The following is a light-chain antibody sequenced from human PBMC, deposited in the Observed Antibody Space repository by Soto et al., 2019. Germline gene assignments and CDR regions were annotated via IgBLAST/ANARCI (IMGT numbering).Light chain of an antibody. V-gene: IGKV1-9*01. CDR3: QQLDSYLSFT. CDR1: QGVGHF. CDR2: AAS. J-gene: IGKJ4*01. Sequence: DIHLTQSPSFLFASVGDRVTITCRASQGVGHFLAWYQQKPGKAPKLLMYAASTLQSDVPARFRGSGSGTEFTLTITSLQPEDFATYYCQQLDSYLSFTFGGGTKVEI.